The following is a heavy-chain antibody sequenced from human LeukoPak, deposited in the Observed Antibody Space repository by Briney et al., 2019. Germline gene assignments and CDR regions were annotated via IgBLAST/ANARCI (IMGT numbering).Heavy chain of an antibody. CDR2: IIPIFGTA. V-gene: IGHV1-69*13. D-gene: IGHD3-10*01. CDR3: ARMGRVLHGVYYYYYYMDV. CDR1: GGTFSSYA. J-gene: IGHJ6*03. Sequence: SVKVSCXASGGTFSSYAISWVRQARGQGLEWMAGIIPIFGTANYAQKFQGRVTITADESTSTAYMELSSLRSEDTAVYYCARMGRVLHGVYYYYYYMDVWGKGTTVTVSS.